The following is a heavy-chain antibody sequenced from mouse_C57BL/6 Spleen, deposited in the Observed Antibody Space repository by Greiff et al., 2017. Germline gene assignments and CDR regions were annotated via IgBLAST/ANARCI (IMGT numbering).Heavy chain of an antibody. CDR2: INPNNGGT. J-gene: IGHJ4*01. CDR1: GYTFTDYN. V-gene: IGHV1-18*01. Sequence: EVQLQESGPELVKPGASVKIPCKASGYTFTDYNMDWVKQSHGKSLEWIGDINPNNGGTIYNQKFKGKATLTVDKSSSTAYMELRSLTSEDTAVYYCARWDYDGDYAMDYWGQGTSVTVSS. D-gene: IGHD2-4*01. CDR3: ARWDYDGDYAMDY.